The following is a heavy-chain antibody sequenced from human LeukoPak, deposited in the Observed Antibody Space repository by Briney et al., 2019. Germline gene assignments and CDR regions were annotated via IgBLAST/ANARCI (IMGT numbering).Heavy chain of an antibody. V-gene: IGHV3-74*01. D-gene: IGHD1-26*01. J-gene: IGHJ4*02. CDR1: GFTFSSHW. Sequence: GGSLRLSCAASGFTFSSHWMHWARQGPGKGLVWVSRINGDETSTAYADSVKGRFTISRDNAKNTLYLQMNSLRAEDTAVYYCARDLGEWELPTLVFDYWGQGTLVTVSS. CDR3: ARDLGEWELPTLVFDY. CDR2: INGDETST.